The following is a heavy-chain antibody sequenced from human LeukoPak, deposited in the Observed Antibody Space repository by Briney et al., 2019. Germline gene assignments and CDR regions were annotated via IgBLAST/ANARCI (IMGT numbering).Heavy chain of an antibody. CDR3: ARAAGPLASPDF. CDR2: IYYCGST. J-gene: IGHJ4*02. Sequence: SETLSLTCTVSGGSISSSYWSWIRQPPGKGLGWIGYIYYCGSTNYNPSLKGRVTISVDTSKNQSSLKLSSLTAADTAVYYCARAAGPLASPDFWGQGTPVTVSS. D-gene: IGHD3-3*02. CDR1: GGSISSSY. V-gene: IGHV4-59*01.